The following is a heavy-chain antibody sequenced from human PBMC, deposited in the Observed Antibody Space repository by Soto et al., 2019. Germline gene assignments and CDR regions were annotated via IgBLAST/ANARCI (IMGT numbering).Heavy chain of an antibody. V-gene: IGHV3-11*01. CDR3: ARLGSIAAAGTPDY. Sequence: PGGSLRVSCAASGFTFSDYYMSWFRQAPGKGLEWVSYISGSGSTIHDADSVKGRFTISRDNAKNSLYLQMNSLRAEDTALYYCARLGSIAAAGTPDYWGHGTLVTVSS. D-gene: IGHD6-13*01. CDR2: ISGSGSTI. CDR1: GFTFSDYY. J-gene: IGHJ4*01.